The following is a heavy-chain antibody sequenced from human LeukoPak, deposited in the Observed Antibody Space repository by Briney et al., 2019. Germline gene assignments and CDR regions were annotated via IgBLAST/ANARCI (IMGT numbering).Heavy chain of an antibody. D-gene: IGHD4-23*01. V-gene: IGHV1-8*01. Sequence: ASVKVSCKASGYTFTSYYIHWVRQAPGQGLEWMGWMNPNSGNTGYAQKFQGRVTMTRDTSISTAYMELSSLTSEDTAVYYCARSNYGGKRWFDPWGQGTLVTVSS. J-gene: IGHJ5*02. CDR1: GYTFTSYY. CDR2: MNPNSGNT. CDR3: ARSNYGGKRWFDP.